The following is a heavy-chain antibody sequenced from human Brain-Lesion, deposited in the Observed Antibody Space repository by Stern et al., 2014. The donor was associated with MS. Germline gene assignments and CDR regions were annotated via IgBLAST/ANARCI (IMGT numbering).Heavy chain of an antibody. Sequence: VQLVESGAEVKKPGASVKVSCKVSGYTLTDLSMHWVRQAPRKGLEWMGGFDPEDGETIYAQKFQGSVTMTEDTSTDTALHEQSSLRSEDTEVYYCATRSPGAGGNYYRHFDYWGQGTLVTVSS. CDR2: FDPEDGET. J-gene: IGHJ4*02. D-gene: IGHD1-26*01. CDR1: GYTLTDLS. CDR3: ATRSPGAGGNYYRHFDY. V-gene: IGHV1-24*01.